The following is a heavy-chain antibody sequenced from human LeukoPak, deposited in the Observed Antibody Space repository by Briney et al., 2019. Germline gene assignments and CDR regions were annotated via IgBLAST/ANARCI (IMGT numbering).Heavy chain of an antibody. Sequence: SVKVSCKASGGTFSSYAISWVQQAPGQGLEWMGGIIPIFGTANYAQKFQGRVTITADESTSTAYMELSSLRSEDTAVYYCAGFDYYGSRGYFQHWGQGTLVTVSS. CDR3: AGFDYYGSRGYFQH. D-gene: IGHD3-10*01. CDR2: IIPIFGTA. V-gene: IGHV1-69*01. J-gene: IGHJ1*01. CDR1: GGTFSSYA.